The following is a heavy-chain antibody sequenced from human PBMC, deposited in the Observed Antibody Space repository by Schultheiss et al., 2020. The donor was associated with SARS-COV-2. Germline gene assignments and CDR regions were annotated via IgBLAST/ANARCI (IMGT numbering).Heavy chain of an antibody. CDR1: GGSFSGYY. CDR2: INHSGST. Sequence: SQTLSLTCAVYGGSFSGYYWSWIRQPPGKGLEWIGEINHSGSTNYNPSLKSRVTTSVDTSKNQFSLKLSSVTAADTAVYYCARSGVTTVDPGYFDYWGQGTLVTVSS. V-gene: IGHV4-34*01. D-gene: IGHD4-23*01. CDR3: ARSGVTTVDPGYFDY. J-gene: IGHJ4*02.